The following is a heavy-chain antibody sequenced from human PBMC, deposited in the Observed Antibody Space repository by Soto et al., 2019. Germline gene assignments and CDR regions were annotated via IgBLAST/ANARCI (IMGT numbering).Heavy chain of an antibody. CDR2: ITGSGDST. J-gene: IGHJ4*02. Sequence: EVQLLESGGGLVQPGGSLRHSCAASGFTFSSYAMSWVRQAPGKGLEWVSAITGSGDSTYYADSVKGRFTVSRDNSKNTLYLQMNSLRAEDTAVYYCAKVFVFTIREGFDYWGLGTLVTVSS. CDR1: GFTFSSYA. D-gene: IGHD3-3*01. V-gene: IGHV3-23*01. CDR3: AKVFVFTIREGFDY.